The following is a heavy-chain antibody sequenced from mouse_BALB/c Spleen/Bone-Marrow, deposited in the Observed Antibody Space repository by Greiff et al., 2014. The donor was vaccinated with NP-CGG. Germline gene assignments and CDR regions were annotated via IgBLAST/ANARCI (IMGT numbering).Heavy chain of an antibody. CDR3: ASLTGRDY. D-gene: IGHD4-1*01. CDR2: ISSGGSYT. Sequence: EVHLVESGGGLVKPGGSLKLSCAASGFTFGGYAMSWVRQTPEKRLEWVATISSGGSYTYYPDSVKGRFTISRDNAKNTLYLQMSSLRSEDTAMYYCASLTGRDYWGQGTTLTVSA. CDR1: GFTFGGYA. J-gene: IGHJ2*01. V-gene: IGHV5-9-3*01.